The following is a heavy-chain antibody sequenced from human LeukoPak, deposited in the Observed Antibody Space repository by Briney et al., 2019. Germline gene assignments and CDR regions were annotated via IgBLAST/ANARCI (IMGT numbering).Heavy chain of an antibody. CDR2: INHSGST. V-gene: IGHV4-39*07. D-gene: IGHD3-3*01. J-gene: IGHJ4*02. CDR1: GGSIRSSYYY. CDR3: ARGSSGYLIDY. Sequence: SETLSLTCTVSGGSIRSSYYYWGWIRQPPGKGLEWIGEINHSGSTNYNPSLKSRVTISVDTSKNQFSLKLSSVTAADTAVYYCARGSSGYLIDYWGQGTLVTVSS.